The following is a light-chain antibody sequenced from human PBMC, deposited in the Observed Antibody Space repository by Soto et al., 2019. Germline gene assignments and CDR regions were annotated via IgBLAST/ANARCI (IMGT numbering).Light chain of an antibody. CDR3: HQYGGSPPHS. CDR1: QSVRRNC. J-gene: IGKJ2*03. CDR2: GAS. Sequence: IVLTQSPGTLSVSPGERATLSCRASQSVRRNCLAWYQQKPGQAPRLLIYGASNRATGIPDWFSVGGSGTDFTLTITRLEPEDFAVYYCHQYGGSPPHSFGQGTNLEIK. V-gene: IGKV3-20*01.